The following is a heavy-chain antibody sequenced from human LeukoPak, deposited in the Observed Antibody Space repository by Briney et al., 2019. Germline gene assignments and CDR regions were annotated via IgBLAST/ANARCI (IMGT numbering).Heavy chain of an antibody. CDR1: GGSFSGYY. Sequence: SETLSLTCAVYGGSFSGYYWSWIRQPPGKGLEWIGEINHSGSTNYNPSLKSRVTISVDTSKNQFSLKLSSATAADTAVYYCTSDYYDSSGYEYFQHWGQGTLVTVSS. CDR2: INHSGST. CDR3: TSDYYDSSGYEYFQH. J-gene: IGHJ1*01. D-gene: IGHD3-22*01. V-gene: IGHV4-34*01.